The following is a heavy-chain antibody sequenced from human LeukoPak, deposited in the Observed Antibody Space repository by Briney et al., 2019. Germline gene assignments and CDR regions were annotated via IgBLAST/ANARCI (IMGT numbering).Heavy chain of an antibody. V-gene: IGHV3-23*01. CDR1: GFTFSSYG. D-gene: IGHD3-10*01. CDR2: ISGSGGST. CDR3: AKLGDGSGSYYNWYFDL. Sequence: GGSLRLSCAASGFTFSSYGMSWVRQAPGKGLEWVSAISGSGGSTYYADSVKGRFTISRDNSKNTLYLQMNSLRAEDTAVYYCAKLGDGSGSYYNWYFDLWGRGTLVTVSS. J-gene: IGHJ2*01.